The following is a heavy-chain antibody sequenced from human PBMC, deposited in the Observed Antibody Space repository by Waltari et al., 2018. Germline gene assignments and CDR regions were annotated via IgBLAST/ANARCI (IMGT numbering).Heavy chain of an antibody. CDR3: AREGGQWELEAPNYFDY. J-gene: IGHJ4*02. D-gene: IGHD1-26*01. Sequence: QVQLQESGPGLVKPSETLSLTCTVSGGSISSSYWSWIRQPAGKGLEWIGRSYTSGSTNYNPPRRIRITMSVDTSNNQFSRKLSSVTAADTAVYYCAREGGQWELEAPNYFDYWGQGTLVTVSS. V-gene: IGHV4-4*07. CDR1: GGSISSSY. CDR2: SYTSGST.